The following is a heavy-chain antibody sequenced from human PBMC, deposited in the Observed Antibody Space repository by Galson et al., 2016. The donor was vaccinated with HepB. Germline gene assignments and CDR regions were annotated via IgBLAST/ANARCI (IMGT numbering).Heavy chain of an antibody. Sequence: PALVKPTQTLTLTCTFSGFSLNTYSVGVGWMRQPPGKAPEWLALTYWDDDKGYSPSLESRLSITKDTSKNQVVLTVANMDPVDTATYYCAHSRRIAMVRGGPGYYVMDVWGRGTAVTVAS. V-gene: IGHV2-5*02. J-gene: IGHJ6*02. CDR3: AHSRRIAMVRGGPGYYVMDV. CDR2: TYWDDDK. CDR1: GFSLNTYSVG. D-gene: IGHD3-10*01.